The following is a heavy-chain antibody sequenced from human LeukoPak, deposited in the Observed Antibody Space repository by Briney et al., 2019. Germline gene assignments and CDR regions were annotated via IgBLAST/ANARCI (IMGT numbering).Heavy chain of an antibody. CDR1: GGTFSSYA. J-gene: IGHJ6*02. D-gene: IGHD6-6*01. V-gene: IGHV1-69*13. Sequence: EASVKVSCKASGGTFSSYAISWVRRAPGQGREWVGGIIPIFGTANYAQKIQGRVTITADESTSTAYTELSSLRSEDTAVYYCARDRIAARSPSYYYGMDVWGQGTTVTVSS. CDR2: IIPIFGTA. CDR3: ARDRIAARSPSYYYGMDV.